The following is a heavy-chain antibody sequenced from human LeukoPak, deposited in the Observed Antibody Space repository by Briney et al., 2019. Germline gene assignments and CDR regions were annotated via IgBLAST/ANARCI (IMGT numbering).Heavy chain of an antibody. V-gene: IGHV3-48*03. Sequence: GGSLRLSCAASGFTFSSYEMNWVRQAPGKGLEWVSYISSSGATRYYADPVKGRFTLSRDSAKNSLFLQMNSLRAEDTAVYYCARDSPFTLVRGVFDYWGQGTLVTVSS. CDR2: ISSSGATR. D-gene: IGHD3-10*01. CDR3: ARDSPFTLVRGVFDY. J-gene: IGHJ4*02. CDR1: GFTFSSYE.